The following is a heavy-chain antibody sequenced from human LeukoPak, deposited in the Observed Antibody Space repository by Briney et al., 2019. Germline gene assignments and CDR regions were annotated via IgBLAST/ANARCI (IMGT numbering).Heavy chain of an antibody. D-gene: IGHD2-2*02. CDR2: INSDGSGT. J-gene: IGHJ6*03. Sequence: GGSLRLSCAASGFTFSNYWMHWVRQAPGKGLEWLSRINSDGSGTNYADSVKGRITISRDNGKNTLYLQMNSLRAEDTAVYYCAKDHCSSTSCYNRYYYYYMDVWGKGTTVTVSS. CDR3: AKDHCSSTSCYNRYYYYYMDV. V-gene: IGHV3-74*01. CDR1: GFTFSNYW.